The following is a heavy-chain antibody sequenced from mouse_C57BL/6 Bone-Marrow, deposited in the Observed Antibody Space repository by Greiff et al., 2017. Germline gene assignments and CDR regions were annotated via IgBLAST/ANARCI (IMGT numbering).Heavy chain of an antibody. CDR1: GYTFTSYW. J-gene: IGHJ2*01. CDR2: IDPSDSYT. CDR3: ASGIFDY. V-gene: IGHV1-50*01. Sequence: VQLQQSGAELVKPGASVKLSCKASGYTFTSYWMQWVKQRPGQGLEWIGEIDPSDSYTNYNQKFKGKATLTVDTSSSTAYMQLSSLTSEDSAVYYCASGIFDYWGQGTTLTVSS. D-gene: IGHD4-1*01.